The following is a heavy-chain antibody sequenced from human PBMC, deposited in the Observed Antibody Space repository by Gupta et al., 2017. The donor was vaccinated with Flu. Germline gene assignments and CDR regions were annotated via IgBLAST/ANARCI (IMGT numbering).Heavy chain of an antibody. Sequence: EVHLVESGGGLVQTGGSLRLSCEASGFRFRTYSMNWVRQAPGKGLEWVSYISSSGGHIYYADSVKGRFTISRDSARNSLYLQMNSLRDEDTAVYFCARVTGVWGSYRYLDYWGQGTLVTVSS. CDR1: GFRFRTYS. CDR2: ISSSGGHI. CDR3: ARVTGVWGSYRYLDY. J-gene: IGHJ4*02. V-gene: IGHV3-48*02. D-gene: IGHD3-16*02.